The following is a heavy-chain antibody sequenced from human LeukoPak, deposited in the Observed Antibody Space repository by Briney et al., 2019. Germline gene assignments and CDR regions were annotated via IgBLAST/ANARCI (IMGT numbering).Heavy chain of an antibody. V-gene: IGHV4-34*01. D-gene: IGHD1-26*01. Sequence: SETLSLTCAVYGGSFSGYYWSWIRQPPGKGLEWIGEINHSGSTNYNPSLKSRVTISVDTPKKQFSLKQSSVTAADTAVHYWARGGRGYSGSSTPAQKHTKGPPFDYWGQGTLVTVSS. CDR1: GGSFSGYY. J-gene: IGHJ4*02. CDR3: ARGGRGYSGSSTPAQKHTKGPPFDY. CDR2: INHSGST.